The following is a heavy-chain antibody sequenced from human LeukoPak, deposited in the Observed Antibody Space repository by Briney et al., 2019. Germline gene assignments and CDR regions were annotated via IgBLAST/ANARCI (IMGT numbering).Heavy chain of an antibody. CDR1: GFTFSSYS. D-gene: IGHD3-10*01. CDR3: GRGREYYGSGSYYNQHYYYYMDV. V-gene: IGHV3-21*01. CDR2: ISSSSSYI. J-gene: IGHJ6*03. Sequence: GGSLRLSCAASGFTFSSYSMNWVRQAPGKGLEWVSSISSSSSYIYYADSVKGRFTISRDNAKNSLYLQMNSLRAEDTAVYYCGRGREYYGSGSYYNQHYYYYMDVWGKGTTVTVSS.